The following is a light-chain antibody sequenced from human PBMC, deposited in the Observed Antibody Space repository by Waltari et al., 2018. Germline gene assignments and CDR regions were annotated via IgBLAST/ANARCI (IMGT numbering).Light chain of an antibody. CDR1: QSVSSN. CDR3: QQYNNCPPMYT. J-gene: IGKJ2*01. Sequence: EIMMTQSPANLSVSPGEEVTLSCRASQSVSSNLAWYQQRRGQAPRLLLYGASTRATCIPARFSGSGSGTEFTLTISSLHSEDFAVYYCQQYNNCPPMYTFGQGTKLEIK. CDR2: GAS. V-gene: IGKV3-15*01.